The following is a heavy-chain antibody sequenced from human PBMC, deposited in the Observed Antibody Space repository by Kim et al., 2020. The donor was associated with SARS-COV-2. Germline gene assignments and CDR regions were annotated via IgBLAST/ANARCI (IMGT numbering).Heavy chain of an antibody. V-gene: IGHV4-39*01. CDR1: GGSISSSSYY. J-gene: IGHJ4*02. D-gene: IGHD6-19*01. CDR2: IYYSGST. CDR3: ARQPLGIAVLWYSSGTHFDY. Sequence: SETLSLTCTVSGGSISSSSYYWGWIRQPPGKGLEWIGSIYYSGSTYYNPSLKSRVTISVDTSKNQFSLKLSSVTAADTAVYYCARQPLGIAVLWYSSGTHFDYWGQGTLVTVSS.